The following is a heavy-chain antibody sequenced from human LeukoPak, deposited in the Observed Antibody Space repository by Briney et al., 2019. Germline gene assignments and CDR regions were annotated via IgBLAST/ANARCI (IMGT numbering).Heavy chain of an antibody. CDR2: IRYDGSNK. V-gene: IGHV3-30*02. CDR1: GFTFSSYG. J-gene: IGHJ4*02. Sequence: PGGSLRLSCAASGFTFSSYGMHWVRQAPGKGLEWVAFIRYDGSNKYYADSMKGRFTISRDNSKNTLYQQMNSLRAEDTAVYYCAKDPSKVGATPSGFDYWGQGTLVTVSS. D-gene: IGHD1-26*01. CDR3: AKDPSKVGATPSGFDY.